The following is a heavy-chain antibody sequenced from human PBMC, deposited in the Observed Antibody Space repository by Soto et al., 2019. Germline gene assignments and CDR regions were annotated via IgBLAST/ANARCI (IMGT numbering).Heavy chain of an antibody. D-gene: IGHD4-4*01. J-gene: IGHJ6*02. CDR1: GHTFTSYD. Sequence: ASVKVSCKASGHTFTSYDINWVRQATGQGLEWMGWMNPNSGNTGYAQKFQGRVTMTRNTSISTAYMELSSLRSEDTAVYYCARGPEGNYEYYYYGMDVWGQGTTVTVSS. V-gene: IGHV1-8*01. CDR2: MNPNSGNT. CDR3: ARGPEGNYEYYYYGMDV.